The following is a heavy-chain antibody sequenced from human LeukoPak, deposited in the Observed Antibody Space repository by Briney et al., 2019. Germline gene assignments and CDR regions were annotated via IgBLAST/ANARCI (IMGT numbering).Heavy chain of an antibody. V-gene: IGHV3-53*01. CDR3: VRAVHHLFYSDSSGYYGDAFDV. D-gene: IGHD3-22*01. J-gene: IGHJ3*01. CDR1: GFSVRTNY. CDR2: IYSGGTI. Sequence: GGSLRLSCAASGFSVRTNYMSWVRQAPGKGLEWGSVIYSGGTIRYADSVKGRFTISRDNSRDTLHLQMSSLRVDDTAVYYCVRAVHHLFYSDSSGYYGDAFDVWGQGTVVTVSS.